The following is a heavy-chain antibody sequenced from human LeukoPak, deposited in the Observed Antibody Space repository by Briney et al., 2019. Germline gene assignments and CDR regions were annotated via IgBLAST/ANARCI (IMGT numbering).Heavy chain of an antibody. J-gene: IGHJ4*02. Sequence: GGSLRLSCAASGFTFDDYAMHWVRQAPGKGLEWVANIKGDGSEGNYADSVKGRFTISRDNAKNSLYLQMNSLRAEDMALYYCAKDMGEMATPGSYFDYWGQGTLVTVSS. CDR2: IKGDGSEG. D-gene: IGHD5-24*01. CDR3: AKDMGEMATPGSYFDY. CDR1: GFTFDDYA. V-gene: IGHV3-43*02.